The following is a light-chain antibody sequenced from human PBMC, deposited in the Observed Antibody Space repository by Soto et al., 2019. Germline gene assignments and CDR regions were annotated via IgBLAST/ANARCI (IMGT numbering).Light chain of an antibody. CDR2: AAS. CDR3: QQYGSSPLVT. Sequence: EIVLTQSPGTLSLSPGERATLSCRASQSVSSSYLAWYQQKPGQPPRLLICAASSRATGIPDRFSGSGSGTDFTLTISRLEPEDFAVYYCQQYGSSPLVTFGQGTRLEIK. J-gene: IGKJ5*01. V-gene: IGKV3-20*01. CDR1: QSVSSSY.